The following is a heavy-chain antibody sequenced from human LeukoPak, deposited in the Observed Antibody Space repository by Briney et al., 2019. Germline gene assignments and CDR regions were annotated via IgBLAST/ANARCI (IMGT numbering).Heavy chain of an antibody. V-gene: IGHV3-30*04. CDR1: GFTFSSYA. J-gene: IGHJ5*02. CDR2: ISYDGSNK. Sequence: GGSLRLSCAASGFTFSSYAMHWVRQAPGKGLEWVAVISYDGSNKYYADSVKGRFTISRDNSKNTLYLQMNSLRAEDTAVYYCAKEGHGYRSWGQGTLVTVSS. D-gene: IGHD6-13*01. CDR3: AKEGHGYRS.